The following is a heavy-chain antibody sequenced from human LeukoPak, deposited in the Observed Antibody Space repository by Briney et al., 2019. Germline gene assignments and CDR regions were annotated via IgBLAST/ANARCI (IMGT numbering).Heavy chain of an antibody. CDR3: ARDRYSEVDTAMLGNWFDP. J-gene: IGHJ5*02. V-gene: IGHV5-51*01. CDR2: IFPGDFDT. D-gene: IGHD5-18*01. Sequence: GESRKISCKGFGYPFTNYWIGWVRQMPGKGLEWMGIIFPGDFDTRYSPSFQGQVTISADQSIGTAYLQLSSLKASDSAMYYCARDRYSEVDTAMLGNWFDPWGQGTLVTVSS. CDR1: GYPFTNYW.